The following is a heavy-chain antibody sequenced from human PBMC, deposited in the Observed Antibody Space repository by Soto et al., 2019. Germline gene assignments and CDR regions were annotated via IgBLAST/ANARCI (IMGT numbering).Heavy chain of an antibody. CDR2: IYYSGST. V-gene: IGHV4-39*01. D-gene: IGHD2-15*01. Sequence: PSETLSLTCTVSGCSISSSSYYWGWIRQPPGKGLEWIGSIYYSGSTYYNPSLKSRVTISVDTSKNQFSLKLSSVTAADTAVYYCARLHYCSGGSCYSGSGYWGQGTLVTVSS. CDR3: ARLHYCSGGSCYSGSGY. J-gene: IGHJ4*02. CDR1: GCSISSSSYY.